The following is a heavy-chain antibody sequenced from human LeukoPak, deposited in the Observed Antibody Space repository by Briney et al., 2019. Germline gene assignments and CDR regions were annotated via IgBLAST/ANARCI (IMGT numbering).Heavy chain of an antibody. J-gene: IGHJ4*02. V-gene: IGHV3-48*03. D-gene: IGHD6-13*01. CDR3: ARDPGAAGKGDY. CDR2: ISTSGRTI. CDR1: GFTFSSSE. Sequence: GGSLRLSCEASGFTFSSSEMNWVRQAPGKGLEWVSFISTSGRTIDYADSVKGRFTISRDNAKNSLYLQMNSLRAEDTAVYYCARDPGAAGKGDYWGQGTLVTVSS.